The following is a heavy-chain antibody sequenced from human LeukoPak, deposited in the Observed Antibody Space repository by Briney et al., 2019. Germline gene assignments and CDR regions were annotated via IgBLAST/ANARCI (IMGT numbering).Heavy chain of an antibody. CDR1: GASIITTNYY. D-gene: IGHD4-11*01. V-gene: IGHV4-39*01. CDR3: ARNLGQTWGTVTTDLWYFDH. CDR2: ISYSGNA. J-gene: IGHJ4*02. Sequence: PSETLSLACTVSGASIITTNYYWGWIRQPPGKGLEWIGSISYSGNAYYNPSLRSRLSISMDASKNQFSLKVRSVTAADTAVYYCARNLGQTWGTVTTDLWYFDHWGQGTLVPVSS.